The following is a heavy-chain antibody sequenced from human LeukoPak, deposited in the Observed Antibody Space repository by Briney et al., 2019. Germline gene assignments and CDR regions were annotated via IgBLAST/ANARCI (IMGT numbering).Heavy chain of an antibody. V-gene: IGHV3-23*01. Sequence: GGSLRLSCAASGFTFSRYYMHWVRQAPGKGLEWVSGTSGNSGSTYYADSVKGRFTISRDNHKNTLYVQINSLRAGDTALYYCARGFSGFDYWGQGTLFTVSS. J-gene: IGHJ4*02. CDR2: TSGNSGST. CDR1: GFTFSRYY. CDR3: ARGFSGFDY. D-gene: IGHD1-14*01.